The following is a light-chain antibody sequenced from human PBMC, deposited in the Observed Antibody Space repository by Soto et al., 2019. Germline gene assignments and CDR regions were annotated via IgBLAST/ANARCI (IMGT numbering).Light chain of an antibody. V-gene: IGKV3-15*01. CDR1: QSVSNK. CDR3: QQYGSSLWT. Sequence: EIVMTQSPATLSVSPGERATLSCRASQSVSNKLAWYQHKPGQAPRVLIYDTSTRAAGIPARFSGSGSGTDFTLTISSLQSEDFAVYYCQQYGSSLWTFGQGTKVDIK. CDR2: DTS. J-gene: IGKJ1*01.